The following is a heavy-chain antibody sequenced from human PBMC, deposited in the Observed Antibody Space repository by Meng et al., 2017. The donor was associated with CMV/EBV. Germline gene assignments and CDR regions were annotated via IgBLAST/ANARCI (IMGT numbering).Heavy chain of an antibody. V-gene: IGHV4-38-2*02. J-gene: IGHJ2*01. Sequence: SETLSLTRTVSGYSISSGYYCGWIRQPTGKGLEWIGSIYHSGSTYYNPSPKSRVTISVDTSKNQFSLKLSSVTAADTAVYYCARDLYYDSSGYGYFDLWGRGTLVTVSS. CDR3: ARDLYYDSSGYGYFDL. CDR2: IYHSGST. CDR1: GYSISSGYY. D-gene: IGHD3-22*01.